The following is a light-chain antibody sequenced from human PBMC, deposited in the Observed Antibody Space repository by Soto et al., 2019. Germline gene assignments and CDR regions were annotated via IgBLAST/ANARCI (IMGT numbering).Light chain of an antibody. CDR1: SSNIGSTYD. CDR2: GNT. V-gene: IGLV1-40*01. CDR3: QSYDDSLSVHYV. J-gene: IGLJ1*01. Sequence: QSVLTQPPSVSGAPGQRGTISSTGSSSNIGSTYDVQWYQQLPGTAPKLLIHGNTDRPSGVPDRFSGSKSGTSASLAITGLQADDEADYYCQSYDDSLSVHYVFGTGTKVTVL.